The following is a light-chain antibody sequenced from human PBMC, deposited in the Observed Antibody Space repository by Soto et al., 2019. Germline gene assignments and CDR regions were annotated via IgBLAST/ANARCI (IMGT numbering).Light chain of an antibody. J-gene: IGLJ1*01. Sequence: QSVLTQPPSASGTPGQRVTISCSGSSSNIGGNTVNWYQQLPGMAPKLLIYSNNQRPSGVPDRFSGSKSGTSAFLAISGLQSEDEADYYCATWDDSLNGRVFGTGTKVTVL. CDR1: SSNIGGNT. V-gene: IGLV1-44*01. CDR3: ATWDDSLNGRV. CDR2: SNN.